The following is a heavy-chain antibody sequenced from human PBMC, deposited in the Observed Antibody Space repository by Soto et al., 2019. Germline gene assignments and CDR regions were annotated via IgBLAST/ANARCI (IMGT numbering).Heavy chain of an antibody. D-gene: IGHD5-12*01. V-gene: IGHV3-66*01. CDR3: ARDRLRGNSNYYYYYGMDV. J-gene: IGHJ6*02. Sequence: PGGSLRLSCAASGFTVSSNYMSWVRQAPGKGLEWVSVIYSGGSTYYADSVKGRFTISRDNSKNTLYLQMNSLRAEDTAVYYCARDRLRGNSNYYYYYGMDVWGQGTTVTVSS. CDR2: IYSGGST. CDR1: GFTVSSNY.